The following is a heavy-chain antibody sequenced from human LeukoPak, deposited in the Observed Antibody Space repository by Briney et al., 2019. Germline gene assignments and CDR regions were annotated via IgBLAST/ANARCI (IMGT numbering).Heavy chain of an antibody. V-gene: IGHV6-1*01. CDR2: TYYRSKWYN. D-gene: IGHD6-13*01. J-gene: IGHJ5*02. Sequence: SQTLSLTCAISGDSVSSDNAAWNWIRQSPSRGLEWLGRTYYRSKWYNDYARSVQSRITINADTSKNRFSLQLNSVTPEDTAVYYCARVRGVATTKRTFFDTWGQGTRVTVSS. CDR1: GDSVSSDNAA. CDR3: ARVRGVATTKRTFFDT.